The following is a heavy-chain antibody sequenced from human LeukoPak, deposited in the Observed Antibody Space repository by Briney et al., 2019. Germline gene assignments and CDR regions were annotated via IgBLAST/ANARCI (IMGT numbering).Heavy chain of an antibody. D-gene: IGHD2-2*01. J-gene: IGHJ4*02. CDR2: ISSSSSYI. CDR1: GFTFSSYS. CDR3: AADCSSTSCLMGGGGY. Sequence: GGSLRLSCAASGFTFSSYSMNWVRQAPGKGLEWVSSISSSSSYIYYADSVKGRFTISRDNAKNSLYLQMNSLRAEDTAVYYCAADCSSTSCLMGGGGYWGQGTLVTVSS. V-gene: IGHV3-21*01.